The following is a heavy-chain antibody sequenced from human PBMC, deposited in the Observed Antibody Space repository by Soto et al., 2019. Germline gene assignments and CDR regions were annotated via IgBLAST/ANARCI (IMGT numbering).Heavy chain of an antibody. CDR2: ISSSSSTI. V-gene: IGHV3-48*02. Sequence: PGGSLRLSCAASGFTFSSYSMNWVRQAPGKGLEWVSYISSSSSTIYYADSVKGRFTISRDNAKNSLYLQMNSLRDEDTAVYYCAREKEVVNNHRMDVWGQGTTVTVSS. J-gene: IGHJ6*02. CDR1: GFTFSSYS. CDR3: AREKEVVNNHRMDV. D-gene: IGHD2-21*01.